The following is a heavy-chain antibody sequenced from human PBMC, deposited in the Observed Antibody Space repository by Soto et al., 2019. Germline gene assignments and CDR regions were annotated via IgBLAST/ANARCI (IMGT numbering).Heavy chain of an antibody. CDR3: ARTVMPVGNLPAFDH. Sequence: QMQLQESGPGLVKPSETLSLACTVSGGSVSSPKYFWSWIRQPPGKGLEWVAYIYNNGKTNYNPSLKSRATISVDTSKNQCSLKLTSVTGADSAVYFCARTVMPVGNLPAFDHWGQGVLGTVSS. J-gene: IGHJ4*02. V-gene: IGHV4-61*01. D-gene: IGHD7-27*01. CDR2: IYNNGKT. CDR1: GGSVSSPKYF.